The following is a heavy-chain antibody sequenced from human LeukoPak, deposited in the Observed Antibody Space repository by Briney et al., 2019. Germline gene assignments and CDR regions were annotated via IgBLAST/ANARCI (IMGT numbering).Heavy chain of an antibody. CDR3: ARAGYTSGWYSNFYYGLDV. CDR2: ISWNSGSI. V-gene: IGHV3-9*01. CDR1: GFTFDDYA. Sequence: GRSLRLSCAASGFTFDDYAMHWVRQAPGKGLEWVSGISWNSGSIGYADSVKGRFTISRDNAKNSLYLQMNSLRAEDTALYYCARAGYTSGWYSNFYYGLDVWGQGTTVTVSS. J-gene: IGHJ6*01. D-gene: IGHD6-19*01.